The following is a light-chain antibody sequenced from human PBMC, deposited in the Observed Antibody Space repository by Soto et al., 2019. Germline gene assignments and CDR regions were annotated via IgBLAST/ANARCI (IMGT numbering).Light chain of an antibody. CDR2: DAS. V-gene: IGKV1-5*01. Sequence: DIQMTQSPSPLSASVGDRVTITCRASQSISSWLAWYQQKPGKAPKLLIYDASSLESGVPSRFSGSGSGTEFTLTISSLQSEDVAVYYCQQYNNWPRTLGQGTKVDIK. CDR1: QSISSW. J-gene: IGKJ1*01. CDR3: QQYNNWPRT.